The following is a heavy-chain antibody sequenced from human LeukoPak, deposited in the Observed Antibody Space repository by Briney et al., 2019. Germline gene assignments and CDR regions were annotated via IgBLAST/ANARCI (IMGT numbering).Heavy chain of an antibody. V-gene: IGHV1-2*02. Sequence: ASVKVSCKASGYTFTGYYMYWVRQAPGQGLEWMGWINPNSGGTNYAQKFQGRVTMTRDTSISTAYMELSRLRSDDTAVYYCARDLQQQLDYYYYYYMDVWGKGTTVTVSS. CDR3: ARDLQQQLDYYYYYYMDV. D-gene: IGHD6-13*01. CDR2: INPNSGGT. CDR1: GYTFTGYY. J-gene: IGHJ6*03.